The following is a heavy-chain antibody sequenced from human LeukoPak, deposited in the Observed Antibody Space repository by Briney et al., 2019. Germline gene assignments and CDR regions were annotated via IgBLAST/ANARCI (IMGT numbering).Heavy chain of an antibody. V-gene: IGHV4-31*03. CDR1: GGSISSGGDY. CDR2: IYYSGST. CDR3: ARAPKYYYDSSGYLDAFDI. J-gene: IGHJ3*02. D-gene: IGHD3-22*01. Sequence: PSETLSLTCTVSGGSISSGGDYWSWIRQHPGKGLEWIGYIYYSGSTYYNPSLKSRVTISVDASKNQFSLKLSSVTAADTAVYYCARAPKYYYDSSGYLDAFDIWGQGTMVTVSS.